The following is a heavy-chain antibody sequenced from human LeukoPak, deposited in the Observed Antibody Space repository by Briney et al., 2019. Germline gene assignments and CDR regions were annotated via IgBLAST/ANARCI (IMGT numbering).Heavy chain of an antibody. J-gene: IGHJ6*03. CDR1: GYTFTSYG. Sequence: ASVKVSCKASGYTFTSYGISWVRQAPGQGLEWMRWISAYNGNTNYAQKLQGRVTMTTDTSTSTAYMELSSPRSEDTAVYYCATVKYDSSGYYYYYYYMDVWGKGTTVTISS. D-gene: IGHD3-22*01. V-gene: IGHV1-18*01. CDR3: ATVKYDSSGYYYYYYYMDV. CDR2: ISAYNGNT.